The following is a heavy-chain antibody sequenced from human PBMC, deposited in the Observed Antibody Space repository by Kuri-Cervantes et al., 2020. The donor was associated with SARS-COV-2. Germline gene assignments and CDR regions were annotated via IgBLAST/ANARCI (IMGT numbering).Heavy chain of an antibody. CDR3: AQDVSQLGRACRY. Sequence: LSLTCAASGFSFSSYAMSWVRQAPGKGLEWVSAISGSGDNTYYADSVKGRFTISRDSSQNTVYLQMNSLRGEDTALYYCAQDVSQLGRACRYWGQGTLVTVSS. CDR2: ISGSGDNT. J-gene: IGHJ4*02. V-gene: IGHV3-23*01. D-gene: IGHD6-6*01. CDR1: GFSFSSYA.